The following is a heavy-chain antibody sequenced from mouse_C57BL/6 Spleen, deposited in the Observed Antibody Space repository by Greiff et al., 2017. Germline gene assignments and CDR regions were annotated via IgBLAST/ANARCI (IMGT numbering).Heavy chain of an antibody. CDR2: ISGGGGIT. V-gene: IGHV5-9*01. Sequence: EVKLVESGGGLVKPGGSLKLSCAASGFTFSSYTMSWVRQTPEKRLAWVATISGGGGITYYPASVKGRFPIARDNAKNTLYLQMSSLRSEDTALYYCARHNYGSSPFAYWGQGTLVTVSA. J-gene: IGHJ3*01. CDR3: ARHNYGSSPFAY. D-gene: IGHD1-1*01. CDR1: GFTFSSYT.